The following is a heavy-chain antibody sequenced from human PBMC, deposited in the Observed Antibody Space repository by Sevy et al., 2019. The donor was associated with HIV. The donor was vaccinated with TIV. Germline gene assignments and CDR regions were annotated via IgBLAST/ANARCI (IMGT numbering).Heavy chain of an antibody. CDR1: GFNVNDNY. CDR2: IHADGSS. D-gene: IGHD3-16*02. Sequence: GGSLRLSCAASGFNVNDNYMTWVRQAPGKGLEWVSIIHADGSSYYADSVKGRFTMSRDDSKNIVNLQMNSLRADDTGGDYCAGDRRFCGNECYLYYYYGMDVWGQGTAVTVSS. V-gene: IGHV3-53*01. J-gene: IGHJ6*02. CDR3: AGDRRFCGNECYLYYYYGMDV.